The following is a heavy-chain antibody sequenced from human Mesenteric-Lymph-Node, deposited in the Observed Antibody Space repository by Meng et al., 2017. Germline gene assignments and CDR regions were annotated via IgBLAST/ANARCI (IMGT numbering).Heavy chain of an antibody. D-gene: IGHD2-2*01. J-gene: IGHJ5*02. V-gene: IGHV4-34*01. Sequence: QVQLQQWGEGLLKPSETLSLTCAVYGGSFSGYYWSWIRQPPGKGLEWIGEINHSGSTNYNPSLKSRVTISVDTSKNQFSLKLSSVTAPDTAVYYCARHSYHSCFDPWGQGTLVTVSS. CDR2: INHSGST. CDR1: GGSFSGYY. CDR3: ARHSYHSCFDP.